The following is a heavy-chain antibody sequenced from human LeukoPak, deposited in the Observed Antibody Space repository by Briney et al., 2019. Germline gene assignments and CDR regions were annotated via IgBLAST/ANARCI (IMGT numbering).Heavy chain of an antibody. V-gene: IGHV3-74*01. J-gene: IGHJ6*03. CDR3: AKDETSEAYNILTGAYYYYYYMDV. CDR1: GFTFSSYW. Sequence: GGSLRLSCAASGFTFSSYWMHWVRQVPGKGLVWVSHINSDGSSTTYADSVKGRFTISRDNSKNSLYLQMNSLRTEDTALYYCAKDETSEAYNILTGAYYYYYYMDVWGKGTTVTVSS. CDR2: INSDGSST. D-gene: IGHD3-9*01.